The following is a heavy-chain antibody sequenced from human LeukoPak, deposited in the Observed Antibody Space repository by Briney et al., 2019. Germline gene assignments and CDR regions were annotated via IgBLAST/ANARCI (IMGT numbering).Heavy chain of an antibody. CDR3: ARDNDYYDLHY. D-gene: IGHD3-22*01. V-gene: IGHV3-7*01. CDR2: IEHDGTTK. CDR1: GFTFSAYW. J-gene: IGHJ4*02. Sequence: GGSLRLSCTASGFTFSAYWMSWVRQAPGKGLERVANIEHDGTTKFYLDSVKGRFTISRDNARSSVYLQMNNLSAEDTAVYYCARDNDYYDLHYWGQGTLVTVSS.